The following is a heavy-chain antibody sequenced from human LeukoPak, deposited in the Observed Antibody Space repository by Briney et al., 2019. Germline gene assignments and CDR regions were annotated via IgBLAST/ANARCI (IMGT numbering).Heavy chain of an antibody. J-gene: IGHJ3*02. CDR2: ISSSGSTI. CDR3: ARGDSSRLLWFGELLRFNAFDI. V-gene: IGHV3-48*03. Sequence: GGSRRLPWAASGFTFSSYEMNWVRQPPGKGREWVYYISSSGSTIYYADSVKGRFTISRDNAKNSLYLQMNSLRAEDTAVYYCARGDSSRLLWFGELLRFNAFDIWGQGTMVTVSS. CDR1: GFTFSSYE. D-gene: IGHD3-10*01.